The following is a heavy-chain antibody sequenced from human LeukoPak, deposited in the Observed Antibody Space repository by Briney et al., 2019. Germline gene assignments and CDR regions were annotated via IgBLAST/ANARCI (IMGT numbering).Heavy chain of an antibody. CDR3: ARVELNPASVRWFDP. D-gene: IGHD1-14*01. Sequence: SETLSLTCTVSGGSISSSSYYWGWIRQPPGKGLEWIGSIYYSGSTYYNPSLKSRVTISVDTSKNQFSLKLSSVTAADTAVYYCARVELNPASVRWFDPWGQGTLVTVSS. V-gene: IGHV4-39*01. CDR2: IYYSGST. J-gene: IGHJ5*02. CDR1: GGSISSSSYY.